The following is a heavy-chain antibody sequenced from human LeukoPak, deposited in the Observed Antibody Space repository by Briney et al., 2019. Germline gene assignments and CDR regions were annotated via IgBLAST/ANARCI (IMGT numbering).Heavy chain of an antibody. CDR3: VGVGGYDSSGFLDY. CDR1: GFTFSSYW. CDR2: INSDGSST. V-gene: IGHV3-74*01. D-gene: IGHD3-22*01. Sequence: GGSLRLSCAASGFTFSSYWMHWVRQAPGKGLVWVSRINSDGSSTSYADSVKGRFTISRDNAKNTLYLQMNSLRAEDTAVYYCVGVGGYDSSGFLDYWGQGTLVTVSS. J-gene: IGHJ4*02.